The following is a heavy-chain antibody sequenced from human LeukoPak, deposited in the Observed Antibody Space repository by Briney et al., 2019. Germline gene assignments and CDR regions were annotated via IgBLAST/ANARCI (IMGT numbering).Heavy chain of an antibody. J-gene: IGHJ6*02. Sequence: GGSLRLSCAASGFAFSDYYMSWIRQAPGKGLEWVSYISSSGSTIYYADSVKGRFTISRDNAKNSLYLQMNSLRAEDTAVYYCARGMVRGTSYYYYYGMDVWGQGTTVTVSS. D-gene: IGHD3-10*01. CDR1: GFAFSDYY. CDR3: ARGMVRGTSYYYYYGMDV. CDR2: ISSSGSTI. V-gene: IGHV3-11*01.